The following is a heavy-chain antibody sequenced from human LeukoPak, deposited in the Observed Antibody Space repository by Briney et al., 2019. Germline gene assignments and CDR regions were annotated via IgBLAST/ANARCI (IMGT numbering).Heavy chain of an antibody. CDR2: ISSSSSYI. J-gene: IGHJ4*02. V-gene: IGHV3-21*01. Sequence: GGSLRLSRAASGFTFSSYAMSWVRQAPGKGLEWVSSISSSSSYIYYADLVKGRFTISRDNAKKSLYLQMDSLRAEDTAVYYCARGEDGYNLIGDYWGQGTLVTVSS. CDR3: ARGEDGYNLIGDY. CDR1: GFTFSSYA. D-gene: IGHD5-24*01.